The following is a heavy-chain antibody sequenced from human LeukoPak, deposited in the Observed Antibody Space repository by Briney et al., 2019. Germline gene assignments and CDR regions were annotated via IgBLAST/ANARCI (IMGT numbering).Heavy chain of an antibody. CDR2: IYSGGST. D-gene: IGHD6-19*01. Sequence: GGSLRLSCAASGFTFSSYEMDWVRQAPGKGLEWVSVIYSGGSTYYADSVKGRFTISRDNSKNTLYLQMNSLRAEDTAVYYCASIHKQWLAFDYWGQGTLVTVSS. CDR1: GFTFSSYE. CDR3: ASIHKQWLAFDY. V-gene: IGHV3-53*01. J-gene: IGHJ4*02.